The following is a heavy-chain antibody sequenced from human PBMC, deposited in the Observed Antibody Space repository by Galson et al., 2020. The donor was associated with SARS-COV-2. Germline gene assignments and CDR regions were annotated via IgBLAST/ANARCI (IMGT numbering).Heavy chain of an antibody. CDR1: GYTLTELS. CDR3: ATAPAMVRGVITDTYYYYYGMDV. V-gene: IGHV1-24*01. D-gene: IGHD3-10*01. J-gene: IGHJ6*02. Sequence: GESLKNSRKVSGYTLTELSMHWVRQAPGKGLEWMGGFDPEDGETIYAQKFQGRVTMTEDTSTDTAYMELSSLRSEDTAVYYCATAPAMVRGVITDTYYYYYGMDVWGQGTTVTVSS. CDR2: FDPEDGET.